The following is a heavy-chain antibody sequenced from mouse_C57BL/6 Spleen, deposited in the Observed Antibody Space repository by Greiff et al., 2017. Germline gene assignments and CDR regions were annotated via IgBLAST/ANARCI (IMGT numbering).Heavy chain of an antibody. CDR3: ARTGGNYEYFDY. V-gene: IGHV1-80*01. CDR2: IYPGDGDT. J-gene: IGHJ2*01. Sequence: QVQLKESGAELVKPGASVKISCKASGYAFSSYWMNWVKQRPGKGLEWIGQIYPGDGDTNYNGKFKGKATLTADKSSSTAYMQLSSLTSEDSAVYFCARTGGNYEYFDYWGQGTTLTVSS. D-gene: IGHD2-1*01. CDR1: GYAFSSYW.